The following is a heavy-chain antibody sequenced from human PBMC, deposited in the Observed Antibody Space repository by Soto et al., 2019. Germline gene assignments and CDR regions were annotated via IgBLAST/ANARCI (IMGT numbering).Heavy chain of an antibody. CDR2: IWYDGSKA. Sequence: QVHLVASGGGVVQPDRSLRLSCAASGFTFNTFGMHWVRQAPGKGLEWVAVIWYDGSKAYYADSVKGRFPISRDNSKNTVYLEMNGLRAEDAAVYYCARDIWFERSKCLDYWGQGTLVTVSS. CDR1: GFTFNTFG. D-gene: IGHD3-10*01. CDR3: ARDIWFERSKCLDY. V-gene: IGHV3-33*01. J-gene: IGHJ4*02.